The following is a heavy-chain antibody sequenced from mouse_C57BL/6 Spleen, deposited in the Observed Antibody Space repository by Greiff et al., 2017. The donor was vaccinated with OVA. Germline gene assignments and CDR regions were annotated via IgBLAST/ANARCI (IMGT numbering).Heavy chain of an antibody. CDR3: ARGGDDYAVFAY. CDR1: GYSITSGYY. J-gene: IGHJ3*01. Sequence: EVKLMESGPGLVKPSQSLSLTCSVTGYSITSGYYWNWIRQFPGNKLEWMGYISYDGSNNYNPSLKNRISITRDTSKNQFFLKLNSVTTEDTATYYCARGGDDYAVFAYWGQGTLVTVSA. CDR2: ISYDGSN. D-gene: IGHD2-4*01. V-gene: IGHV3-6*01.